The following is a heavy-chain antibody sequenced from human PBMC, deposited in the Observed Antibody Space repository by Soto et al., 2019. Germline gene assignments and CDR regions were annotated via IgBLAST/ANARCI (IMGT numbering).Heavy chain of an antibody. Sequence: SETLSLTCAVYGGSFSGYYWSWIRQPPGKGLEWIGEINHSGSTNYNPSLKSRVTISVDTSKNQFSLKLSSVTAADTAVYYCASSEGDYYFDYWGQRTLVTGSS. CDR1: GGSFSGYY. CDR3: ASSEGDYYFDY. J-gene: IGHJ4*02. CDR2: INHSGST. D-gene: IGHD2-21*02. V-gene: IGHV4-34*01.